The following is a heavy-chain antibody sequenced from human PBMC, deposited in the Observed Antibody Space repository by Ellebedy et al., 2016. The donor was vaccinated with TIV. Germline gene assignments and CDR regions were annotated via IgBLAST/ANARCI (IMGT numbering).Heavy chain of an antibody. CDR1: GYSFASHG. CDR3: ATSATFVAGGRADY. CDR2: ISVNTGKT. J-gene: IGHJ4*02. V-gene: IGHV1-18*01. D-gene: IGHD2/OR15-2a*01. Sequence: AASVKVSCKASGYSFASHGISWVRQAPGQGPEWMGAISVNTGKTDYAQKLQGRVTMNTDTSTNTAYMELRSLRSHDTGIYYCATSATFVAGGRADYWGQGTLVTVSS.